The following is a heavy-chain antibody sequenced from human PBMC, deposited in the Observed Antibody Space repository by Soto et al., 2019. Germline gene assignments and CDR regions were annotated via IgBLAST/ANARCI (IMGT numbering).Heavy chain of an antibody. D-gene: IGHD3-9*01. J-gene: IGHJ6*03. Sequence: ASVKVSSKASGYTFTGYYMHSVRQAPGQGLEWMGWINPNSGGTNYAQKFKGWVTMTRDTSISTAYMEMSRLRSDVTAVYYCAKELRYFNSYYCSYMDFWGKGTTVPVSS. V-gene: IGHV1-2*04. CDR2: INPNSGGT. CDR3: AKELRYFNSYYCSYMDF. CDR1: GYTFTGYY.